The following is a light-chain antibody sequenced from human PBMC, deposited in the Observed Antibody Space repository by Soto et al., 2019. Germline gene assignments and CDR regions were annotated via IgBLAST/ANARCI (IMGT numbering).Light chain of an antibody. J-gene: IGKJ4*01. V-gene: IGKV3-20*01. CDR3: QQYGRSLT. CDR1: QSVTSTY. CDR2: HAS. Sequence: EIVLTQSPGTLSLSPGERATLSCRASQSVTSTYLAWYQQKPGQAPRLLIYHASRRATGIPDRFSGSGSGTDFTLTISRLEPEDFAVYYCQQYGRSLTFGGGTREEIK.